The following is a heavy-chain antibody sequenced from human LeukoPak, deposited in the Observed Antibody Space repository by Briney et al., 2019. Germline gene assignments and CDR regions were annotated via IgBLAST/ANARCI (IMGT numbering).Heavy chain of an antibody. J-gene: IGHJ4*02. CDR1: GGSISSGSYY. V-gene: IGHV4-61*02. CDR2: SYTSGST. D-gene: IGHD5-18*01. CDR3: ARMSDTAMVSFDY. Sequence: SETLSLTCTVSGGSISSGSYYWSWIRQPAGKGLEWIGRSYTSGSTNYNPSLKSQVTISVDTSKNQFSLKLSSVTAADTAVYYCARMSDTAMVSFDYWCEGTLVIVSS.